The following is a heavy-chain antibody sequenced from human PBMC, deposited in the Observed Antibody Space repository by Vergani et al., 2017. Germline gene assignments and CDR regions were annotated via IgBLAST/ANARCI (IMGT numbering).Heavy chain of an antibody. D-gene: IGHD3-10*01. Sequence: QVQLVQSGAEVKKPGASVKVSCKASGYTFTSYGISWVRQAPGQGLEWMGWISAYNGNTNYAQKLQGRVTMTTDTSTSTAYMELRSLRSDDTAVYYCARDIRVVARFGELSIFDLWGRGTLVTVSS. V-gene: IGHV1-18*01. CDR3: ARDIRVVARFGELSIFDL. CDR1: GYTFTSYG. CDR2: ISAYNGNT. J-gene: IGHJ2*01.